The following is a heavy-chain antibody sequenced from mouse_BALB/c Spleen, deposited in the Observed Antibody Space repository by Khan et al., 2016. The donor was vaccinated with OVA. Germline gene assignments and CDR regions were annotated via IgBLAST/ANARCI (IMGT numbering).Heavy chain of an antibody. V-gene: IGHV1-7*01. D-gene: IGHD1-1*01. CDR2: INPSTGYT. Sequence: QVQLKESGAELAKPGASVKMSCKASGYTFINYWILWVKQRPGQGLEWIGYINPSTGYTEYNQNFKDKATLTADKSSSTAYMQLSSLTSEDSAVYYCARRGLRWDFDYLVQGTTLTVSS. CDR3: ARRGLRWDFDY. J-gene: IGHJ2*01. CDR1: GYTFINYW.